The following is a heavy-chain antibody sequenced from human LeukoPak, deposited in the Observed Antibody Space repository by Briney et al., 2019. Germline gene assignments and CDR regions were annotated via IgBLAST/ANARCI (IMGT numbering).Heavy chain of an antibody. Sequence: GGSLRLSCAASGFTFSSYGMHWVRQAPGKGLEWVAVIWYDGSNKYYADSVKGRFTISRDNSKNTLYLQMDSLRAEDTAVYYCARKLYSSSWYAIQGYYYYGMDVWGQGTTVTVSS. J-gene: IGHJ6*02. CDR3: ARKLYSSSWYAIQGYYYYGMDV. CDR1: GFTFSSYG. V-gene: IGHV3-33*01. CDR2: IWYDGSNK. D-gene: IGHD6-13*01.